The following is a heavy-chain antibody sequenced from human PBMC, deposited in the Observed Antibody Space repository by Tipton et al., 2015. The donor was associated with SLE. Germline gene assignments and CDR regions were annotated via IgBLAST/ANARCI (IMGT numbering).Heavy chain of an antibody. Sequence: QLVQSGAEVKKPGASVKVSCKASGYTFTDYDISWVRQAPGQGLEWMGWISAYNGNANYVQTLQGRVTMTTDTSTSTVYMELRSLRSDDTAVYYCASGTYFFDYWGQGTLVTVSS. J-gene: IGHJ4*02. CDR2: ISAYNGNA. V-gene: IGHV1-18*04. CDR3: ASGTYFFDY. CDR1: GYTFTDYD. D-gene: IGHD1-26*01.